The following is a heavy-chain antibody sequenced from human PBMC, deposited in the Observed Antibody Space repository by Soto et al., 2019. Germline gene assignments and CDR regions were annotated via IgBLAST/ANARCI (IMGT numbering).Heavy chain of an antibody. CDR1: GFTFSSYD. V-gene: IGHV3-13*01. D-gene: IGHD3-22*01. J-gene: IGHJ4*02. CDR2: IGTAGDT. Sequence: GGSLRLSCAASGFTFSSYDMHWVRQATGKGLEWVSAIGTAGDTYYPGYVKGRFTISRENAKNSLYLQMNSLRAGDTAVYYWARERAGGGYFDYWGQGTLVTVSS. CDR3: ARERAGGGYFDY.